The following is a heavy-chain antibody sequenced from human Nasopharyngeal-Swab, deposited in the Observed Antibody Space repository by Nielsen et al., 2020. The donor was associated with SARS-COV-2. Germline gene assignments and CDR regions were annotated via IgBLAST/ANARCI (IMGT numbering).Heavy chain of an antibody. J-gene: IGHJ4*02. V-gene: IGHV3-30-3*01. CDR3: ARDLSFGEIFDY. D-gene: IGHD3-10*01. Sequence: GRSLRLSCAAAGFTHSSYAMHWVRQAPGKGLEWVAVISYDGSNKYYADSVKGRFTISRDNSKNTLYLQMNSLRAEDTAVYYCARDLSFGEIFDYWGQGTLVTVSS. CDR2: ISYDGSNK. CDR1: GFTHSSYA.